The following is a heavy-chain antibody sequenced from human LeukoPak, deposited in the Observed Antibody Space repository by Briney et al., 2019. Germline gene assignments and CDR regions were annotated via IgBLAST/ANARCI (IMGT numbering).Heavy chain of an antibody. V-gene: IGHV4-39*07. Sequence: PSETLSLTCTVSGGSISSSSYYWGWIRQPPGKGLEWIGGIYYSGSTYYNPSLKSRVTISVDMSKNQFSLKLSSVTAADTAMYYCASSRGYSYGPPDYWGQGTLVTVSS. CDR2: IYYSGST. CDR1: GGSISSSSYY. CDR3: ASSRGYSYGPPDY. J-gene: IGHJ4*02. D-gene: IGHD5-18*01.